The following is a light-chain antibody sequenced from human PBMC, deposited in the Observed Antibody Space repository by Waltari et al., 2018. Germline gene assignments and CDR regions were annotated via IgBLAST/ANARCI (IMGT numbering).Light chain of an antibody. Sequence: QSALTQPPSASGAPGQRVTISCSGGGSNIGTNFVYWYKQLPGSAPKLLMYRTDQRPSGVPDRFSGSKSGTSGSLAISGLRAEDEADYYCASWDGTLSGWLFGGGTTLTVL. CDR1: GSNIGTNF. V-gene: IGLV1-47*01. CDR3: ASWDGTLSGWL. J-gene: IGLJ3*02. CDR2: RTD.